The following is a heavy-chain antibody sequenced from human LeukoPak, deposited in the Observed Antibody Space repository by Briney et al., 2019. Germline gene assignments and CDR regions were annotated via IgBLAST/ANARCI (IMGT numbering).Heavy chain of an antibody. CDR3: ARGGEYSSSFLDYYYYYMDV. J-gene: IGHJ6*03. CDR1: GGTFSSYA. D-gene: IGHD6-6*01. CDR2: IIPIFGTA. V-gene: IGHV1-69*05. Sequence: SVKVSCKAAGGTFSSYAISWVRQAPGQGLEWMGRIIPIFGTANYAQKFQGRVTITTDESTSTAYMELSSLRSEDTAVYYCARGGEYSSSFLDYYYYYMDVWGKGTTVTVSS.